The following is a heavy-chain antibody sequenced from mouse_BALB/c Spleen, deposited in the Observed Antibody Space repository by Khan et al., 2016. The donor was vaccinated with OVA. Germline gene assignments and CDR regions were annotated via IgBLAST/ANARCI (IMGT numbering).Heavy chain of an antibody. Sequence: VQLQESGPGLVAPSQSLSITCSVSGFALSSYGVSWIRQPPGKGLEWLGIIWGAGSTNFHSGLRSRLSISKDNSTSQVFLKLNSLQIDDTATYSCARFICSGYDRYAMDYWGQGTSVTVSS. CDR3: ARFICSGYDRYAMDY. D-gene: IGHD2-2*01. CDR1: GFALSSYG. V-gene: IGHV2-3*01. CDR2: IWGAGST. J-gene: IGHJ4*01.